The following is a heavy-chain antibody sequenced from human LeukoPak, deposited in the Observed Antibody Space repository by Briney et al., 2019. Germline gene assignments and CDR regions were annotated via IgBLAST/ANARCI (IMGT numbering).Heavy chain of an antibody. V-gene: IGHV3-23*01. CDR2: VSGSGDST. CDR1: GITFNNYA. Sequence: WGSLRLSCAVSGITFNNYAMSWVRQAPGEGLEWVSGVSGSGDSTYYADSVKGRFTISRDNSKNTLYLQMNSLRAEDTALYYCAKGVYSGSYFYFDYWGQGTLVTVSS. J-gene: IGHJ4*02. D-gene: IGHD1-26*01. CDR3: AKGVYSGSYFYFDY.